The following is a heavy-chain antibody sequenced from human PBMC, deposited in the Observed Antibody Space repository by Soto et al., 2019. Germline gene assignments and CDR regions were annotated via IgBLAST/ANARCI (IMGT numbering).Heavy chain of an antibody. D-gene: IGHD1-26*01. CDR3: AKGKRSGSSTYYYYGMDV. J-gene: IGHJ6*02. CDR1: GFTFSSYA. V-gene: IGHV3-23*01. Sequence: GGSLRLSCAASGFTFSSYAMSWVRQAPGKGLEWVSAISGSGGSTYYADSVKGRFTISRDNSKNTLYLQMNSLRAEDTAVYYCAKGKRSGSSTYYYYGMDVWGQGTTVTVSS. CDR2: ISGSGGST.